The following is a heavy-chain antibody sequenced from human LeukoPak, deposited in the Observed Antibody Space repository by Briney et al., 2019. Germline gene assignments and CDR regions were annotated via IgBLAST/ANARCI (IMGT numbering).Heavy chain of an antibody. CDR2: IWSVGGAE. J-gene: IGHJ4*02. D-gene: IGHD2-15*01. V-gene: IGHV3-33*06. Sequence: GGSLRLSCVASGFPFSSYGMHWVRQAPGKGLEWVAVIWSVGGAEYNADSVKGRFTISRDNSKSTLCLQMNSLRAEDTAVYYCAKQLGYCSDGSCYFPYWGQGTLVTVSS. CDR3: AKQLGYCSDGSCYFPY. CDR1: GFPFSSYG.